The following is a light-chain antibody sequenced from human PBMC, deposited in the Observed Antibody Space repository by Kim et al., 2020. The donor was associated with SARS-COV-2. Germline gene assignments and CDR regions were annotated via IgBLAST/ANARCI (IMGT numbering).Light chain of an antibody. CDR2: GKN. J-gene: IGLJ2*01. CDR3: NSRDSNDNVV. Sequence: VALGQTVRITCQGDSLRSYYATWYQQKPGQAPILVIYGKNTRPSGIPDRFSGSSSGNTASLTITGTQAGDEADYYCNSRDSNDNVVFGGGTQLTVL. V-gene: IGLV3-19*01. CDR1: SLRSYY.